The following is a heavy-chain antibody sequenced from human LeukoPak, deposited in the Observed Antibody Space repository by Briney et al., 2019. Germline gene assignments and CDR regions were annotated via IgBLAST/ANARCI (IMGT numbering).Heavy chain of an antibody. J-gene: IGHJ3*02. V-gene: IGHV3-23*01. CDR1: GFTFSSYA. CDR2: ISGSGGST. D-gene: IGHD6-13*01. Sequence: PGGSLRLSCAASGFTFSSYAMSWVRQAPGKGLEWVSAISGSGGSTYYADSVKGRFTISRDNSKNTLYLQMNSLRAEDTAVYYCAKDQLIMAAAVDETEDDAFDIWGQGTMVTVSS. CDR3: AKDQLIMAAAVDETEDDAFDI.